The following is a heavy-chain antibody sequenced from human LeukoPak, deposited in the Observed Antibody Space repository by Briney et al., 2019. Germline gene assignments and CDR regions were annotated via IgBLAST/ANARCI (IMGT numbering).Heavy chain of an antibody. J-gene: IGHJ5*02. D-gene: IGHD6-19*01. CDR1: GYTFISYD. Sequence: ASVKVSCKASGYTFISYDINWVRQATGQGLEWMGWMNPNSGNTAYAQKFQGRVTMTRNTSISTAYMELSSLRSEDTAVYYRARDSSGWYHWFDPWGQGTLVTVAS. CDR3: ARDSSGWYHWFDP. V-gene: IGHV1-8*01. CDR2: MNPNSGNT.